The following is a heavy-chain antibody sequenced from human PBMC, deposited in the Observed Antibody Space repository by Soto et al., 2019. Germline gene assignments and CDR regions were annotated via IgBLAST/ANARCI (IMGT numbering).Heavy chain of an antibody. D-gene: IGHD2-2*01. V-gene: IGHV3-30-3*01. CDR1: GFTVSSYA. Sequence: PGGSLRPACPASGFTVSSYAMQRVRQAPGKGLEWVAVISYDGSNKYYADSVKGRFTISRDNSKNTLYLQMNSLRAEDTAVYYCARDPRRWPTSGDYWGQGTLVTVSS. CDR3: ARDPRRWPTSGDY. J-gene: IGHJ4*02. CDR2: ISYDGSNK.